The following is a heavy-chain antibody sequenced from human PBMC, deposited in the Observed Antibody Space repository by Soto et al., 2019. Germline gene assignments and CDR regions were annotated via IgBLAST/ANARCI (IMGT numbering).Heavy chain of an antibody. V-gene: IGHV1-69*13. J-gene: IGHJ4*02. CDR1: RSTFNNYA. CDR3: ARAGTSGWYFFDY. CDR2: IIPISGTA. Sequence: SVKVSCKTSRSTFNNYAISWVRQAPGQGLEWMGGIIPISGTANYAQRLQGRVTITADESTTTAYMDLSSLRSEDTALYYCARAGTSGWYFFDYWGQGTLVTVSS. D-gene: IGHD6-19*01.